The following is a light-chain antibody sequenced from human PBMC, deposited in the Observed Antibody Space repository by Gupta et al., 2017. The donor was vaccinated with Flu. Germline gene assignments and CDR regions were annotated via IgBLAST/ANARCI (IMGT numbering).Light chain of an antibody. CDR3: QQYDSWPHS. V-gene: IGKV3-15*01. CDR2: SAS. Sequence: KVMTQSPATLSVSPGETVTLSCRASQSVSVNVAWYQQKPGQAPRLLIYSASTRATGVPARFSGSGSETGFTLTIDSLQSEDFAVYDCQQYDSWPHSFGQGSKVEIK. CDR1: QSVSVN. J-gene: IGKJ2*01.